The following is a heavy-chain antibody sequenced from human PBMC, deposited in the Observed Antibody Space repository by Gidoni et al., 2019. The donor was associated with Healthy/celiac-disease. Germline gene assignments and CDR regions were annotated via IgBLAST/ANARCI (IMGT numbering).Heavy chain of an antibody. V-gene: IGHV3-15*01. CDR2: IKSKTDGGTT. CDR3: TTGAYSSSWYLDYYYGMDV. Sequence: EVQLVESGGGLVKPGGSLRLSCAASGFTFSNAWMSWVRQAPGKGLEWVCRIKSKTDGGTTDYAAPVKGRFTISRDDSKNTLYLQMNSLKTEDTAVYYCTTGAYSSSWYLDYYYGMDVWGQGTTVTVSS. J-gene: IGHJ6*02. CDR1: GFTFSNAW. D-gene: IGHD6-13*01.